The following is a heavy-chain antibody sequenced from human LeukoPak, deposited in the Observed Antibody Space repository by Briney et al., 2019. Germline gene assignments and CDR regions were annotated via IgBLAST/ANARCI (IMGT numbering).Heavy chain of an antibody. CDR3: ARHPLSGSYEGVYFDY. D-gene: IGHD1-26*01. V-gene: IGHV1-46*01. CDR1: GYTFTSYY. CDR2: INPSGGST. J-gene: IGHJ4*02. Sequence: ASVKVSCKASGYTFTSYYMHWVRQAPGQGLEWMGIINPSGGSTSYAQKFQGRVTMTTDTSTSTAYMELRSLRSDDTAVYYCARHPLSGSYEGVYFDYWGQGTLVTVSS.